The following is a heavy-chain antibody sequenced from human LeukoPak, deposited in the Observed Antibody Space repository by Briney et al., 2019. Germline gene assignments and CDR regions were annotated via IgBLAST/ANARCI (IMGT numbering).Heavy chain of an antibody. D-gene: IGHD6-13*01. CDR1: GFTFSSYS. CDR2: IKQDGSEK. V-gene: IGHV3-7*03. Sequence: GGSLRLSCAASGFTFSSYSMVWVRQAPGKGLEWVANIKQDGSEKYYVDSVKGRFTISRDNAKNSLYLQMNSLRAEDTAVYYCARERVGSSWYFDYWGQGTLVTVSS. J-gene: IGHJ4*02. CDR3: ARERVGSSWYFDY.